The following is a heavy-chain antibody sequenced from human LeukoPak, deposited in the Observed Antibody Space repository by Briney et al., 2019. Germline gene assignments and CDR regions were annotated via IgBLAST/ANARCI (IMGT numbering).Heavy chain of an antibody. J-gene: IGHJ4*02. Sequence: SETLSLTCAVYGGSFSGYYWSWIRQPPGKGLEWIGEINHSGSTNYNPSLKSRVTISVETSKNQFSLKLSSVTAADTAVYYCARGVAVAGTDYFDYWGQGTLVTVSS. CDR3: ARGVAVAGTDYFDY. CDR1: GGSFSGYY. D-gene: IGHD6-19*01. V-gene: IGHV4-34*01. CDR2: INHSGST.